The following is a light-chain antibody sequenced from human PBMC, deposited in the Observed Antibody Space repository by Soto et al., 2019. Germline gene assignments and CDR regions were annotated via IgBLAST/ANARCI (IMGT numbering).Light chain of an antibody. CDR2: EVS. V-gene: IGLV2-14*01. Sequence: QSALTQPASVSGSPGQSITISCTGTSSDVGGYNYVSWYQQHPGKAPKLIIYEVSNRPSGVSNXFSGSKSGNTASLTISGXXAEYEAXXXCNSYTSKSTGVFGTGTKLTVL. CDR1: SSDVGGYNY. CDR3: NSYTSKSTGV. J-gene: IGLJ1*01.